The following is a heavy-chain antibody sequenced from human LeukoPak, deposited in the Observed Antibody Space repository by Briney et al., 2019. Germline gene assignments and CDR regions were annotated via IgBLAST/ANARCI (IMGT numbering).Heavy chain of an antibody. CDR2: ITGSGSTK. CDR1: RFTFSGYE. V-gene: IGHV3-48*03. Sequence: TGGSLRLSCAASRFTFSGYEMNWVRQAPGKGLEWISYITGSGSTKYYADSLKGRFTISRDNAKKSLYLQMNSLRAEDTAVYYCARSKDTEKDAFDIWGQGTMVTVSS. CDR3: ARSKDTEKDAFDI. J-gene: IGHJ3*02.